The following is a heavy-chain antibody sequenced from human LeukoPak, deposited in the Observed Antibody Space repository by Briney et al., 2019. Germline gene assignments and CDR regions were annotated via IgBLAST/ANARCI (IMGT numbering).Heavy chain of an antibody. J-gene: IGHJ4*02. V-gene: IGHV3-9*01. CDR1: GFTFDDYA. CDR3: ALGGSSGWRYYYFDY. Sequence: DPGGSLRLSCAASGFTFDDYAMHWVRQAPGKGLEWVSGISWNSGSIGYADSVKGRFTISRDNAKNSLYLQMNSLRAEDTALYYCALGGSSGWRYYYFDYWGQGTLVTVSS. CDR2: ISWNSGSI. D-gene: IGHD6-19*01.